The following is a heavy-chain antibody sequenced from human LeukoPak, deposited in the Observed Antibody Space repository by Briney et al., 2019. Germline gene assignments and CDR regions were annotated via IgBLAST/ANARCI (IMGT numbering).Heavy chain of an antibody. V-gene: IGHV1-8*01. D-gene: IGHD5-18*01. CDR2: MNPNSGNT. CDR3: AKSGYSYGYYFDY. CDR1: GYTFTSYD. Sequence: ASVKVSCKASGYTFTSYDINWVRQAPGQGLEWMGWMNPNSGNTGYAQKFQGRVTMTRNTSISTAYMELSSLRSEDTAVYYCAKSGYSYGYYFDYWGQGTLVTVSS. J-gene: IGHJ4*02.